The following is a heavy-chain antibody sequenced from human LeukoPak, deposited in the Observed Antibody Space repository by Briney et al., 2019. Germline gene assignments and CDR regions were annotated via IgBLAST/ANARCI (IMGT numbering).Heavy chain of an antibody. CDR1: GFTFSTHT. CDR2: ISGSSNVI. Sequence: GGSLRLSCAASGFTFSTHTMAWVRQAPGKGLEWLSYISGSSNVIYYADSVKGRFTISRDNAKDSLYLQMNSLKAEDTAVYYCARGRYYMYVWGKGTTVIVSS. V-gene: IGHV3-48*01. J-gene: IGHJ6*03. CDR3: ARGRYYMYV.